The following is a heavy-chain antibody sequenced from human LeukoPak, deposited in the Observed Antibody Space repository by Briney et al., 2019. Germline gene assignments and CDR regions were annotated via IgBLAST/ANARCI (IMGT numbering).Heavy chain of an antibody. CDR1: GYTFTGYY. Sequence: ASVKVSCKASGYTFTGYYMHWVRQAPGQGLEWMGWINPNSGGTNYARKFQGRVTMTRDTSISTAYMELSRLRSGDTAVYYCARARFLEWLLPSYYGMDVWGQGTTVTVSS. CDR3: ARARFLEWLLPSYYGMDV. J-gene: IGHJ6*02. CDR2: INPNSGGT. D-gene: IGHD3-3*01. V-gene: IGHV1-2*02.